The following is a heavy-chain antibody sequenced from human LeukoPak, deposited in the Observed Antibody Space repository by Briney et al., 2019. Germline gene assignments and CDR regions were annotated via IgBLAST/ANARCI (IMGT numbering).Heavy chain of an antibody. Sequence: PGRSLRLSCAASGFTFSSYEMNWVRQAPGKGLEWVSAISGSGGSTYYADSVKGRFTIFRDNSKNTLYLQMNSLRAEDTAVYYCAKDQGGGRYFDWLLLYYFDYWGQGTLVTVSS. CDR2: ISGSGGST. CDR3: AKDQGGGRYFDWLLLYYFDY. J-gene: IGHJ4*02. D-gene: IGHD3-9*01. V-gene: IGHV3-23*01. CDR1: GFTFSSYE.